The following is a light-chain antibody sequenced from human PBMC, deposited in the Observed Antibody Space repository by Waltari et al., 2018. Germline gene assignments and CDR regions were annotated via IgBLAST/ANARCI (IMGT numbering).Light chain of an antibody. CDR3: AAWDDNLNARV. CDR2: TND. V-gene: IGLV1-44*01. J-gene: IGLJ3*02. Sequence: QSVLTQPPSSSGTPGPRVTISCSGSTSNIGSNTVNWYQQFPGTAPKLLIYTNDQRPSGVPDRFSGSKSGTSASLAISGLQADDEAHYYCAAWDDNLNARVFGGGTMLTVL. CDR1: TSNIGSNT.